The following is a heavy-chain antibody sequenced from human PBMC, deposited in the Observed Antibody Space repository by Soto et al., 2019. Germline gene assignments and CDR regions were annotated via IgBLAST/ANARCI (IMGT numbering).Heavy chain of an antibody. CDR1: GFNFTLHS. CDR3: AKQPAVYYSPTRFPFDK. Sequence: EVYLLESGGGLVQPGGSLRLSCEVSGFNFTLHSMNWVRQPPGKGLQWVASISGNGDRAFYGDSVKGRFIVSRENSKNALSLQLNRLRADGTAVYSCAKQPAVYYSPTRFPFDKWVQGTLVTASS. J-gene: IGHJ4*02. D-gene: IGHD4-4*01. CDR2: ISGNGDRA. V-gene: IGHV3-23*01.